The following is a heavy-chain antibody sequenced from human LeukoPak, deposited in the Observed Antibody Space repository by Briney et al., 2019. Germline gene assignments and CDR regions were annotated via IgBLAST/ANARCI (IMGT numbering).Heavy chain of an antibody. D-gene: IGHD6-25*01. CDR3: ARAGPAATPDDY. J-gene: IGHJ4*02. CDR2: ISSSSSYI. Sequence: PGGSLRLSCVASGFTFSSYSMNWVHQAPGKGLEWVSSISSSSSYIYYADSVKGRFTISRDNAKNSLYLQMNSLRAEDTAVYYCARAGPAATPDDYWGQGTLVTVSS. CDR1: GFTFSSYS. V-gene: IGHV3-21*01.